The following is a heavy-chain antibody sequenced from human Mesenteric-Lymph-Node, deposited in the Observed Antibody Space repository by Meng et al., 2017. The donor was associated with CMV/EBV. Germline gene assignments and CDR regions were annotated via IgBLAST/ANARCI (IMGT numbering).Heavy chain of an antibody. D-gene: IGHD2-2*01. CDR1: GYTFTGYY. CDR2: INPNSGGT. V-gene: IGHV1-2*02. Sequence: ASVKVSCKASGYTFTGYYMHWVRQAPGQGLEWMGWINPNSGGTNYAQKFQGRVTMTRDTSISTAYMELSRLRSDDTAVYYCARRYCSSTSCRIPRPLSYGKDVWGQGTTVTVSS. CDR3: ARRYCSSTSCRIPRPLSYGKDV. J-gene: IGHJ6*02.